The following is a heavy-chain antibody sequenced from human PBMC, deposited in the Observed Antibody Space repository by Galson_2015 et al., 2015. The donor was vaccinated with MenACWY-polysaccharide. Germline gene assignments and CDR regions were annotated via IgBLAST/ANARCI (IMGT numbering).Heavy chain of an antibody. D-gene: IGHD6-13*01. Sequence: SLRLSCAASGFTFSTYRMTWVRQAPGKGLEWVSYISSSSRTIYYADSVKGRFTISRDNAKNSLYLQMNSLRNEDTAVYYCARDSGIAGADDYWGQGTLVTVSS. CDR3: ARDSGIAGADDY. V-gene: IGHV3-48*02. J-gene: IGHJ4*02. CDR1: GFTFSTYR. CDR2: ISSSSRTI.